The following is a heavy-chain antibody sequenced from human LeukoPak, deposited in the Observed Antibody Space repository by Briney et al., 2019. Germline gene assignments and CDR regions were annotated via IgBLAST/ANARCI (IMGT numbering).Heavy chain of an antibody. CDR1: GYTFTDQW. D-gene: IGHD6-13*01. CDR2: INPNSGGT. V-gene: IGHV1-2*02. Sequence: ASVKVSCKASGYTFTDQWIHWVRQAPGQSPGWRGWINPNSGGTNYAQKFEGRIAMTTDTSINTGYMEMTRLTSDDTAVYYCARAHSSLRLYHFDYWGQGTLVTVSS. J-gene: IGHJ4*02. CDR3: ARAHSSLRLYHFDY.